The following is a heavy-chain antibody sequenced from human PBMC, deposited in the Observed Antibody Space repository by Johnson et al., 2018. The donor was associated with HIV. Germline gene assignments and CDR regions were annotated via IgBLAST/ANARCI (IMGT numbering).Heavy chain of an antibody. CDR3: APIAAHHDSFDI. V-gene: IGHV3-30*02. Sequence: QMQLVESGGGVVQPGGSLRLSCAASGFTFSSYGMHWVRQAPGKGLEWVAFIRYDGSNKYYADSVKGRFTISRDNSKNTLYLQMNSLRAAYTAVYYVAPIAAHHDSFDIWGQGTMVTVSS. J-gene: IGHJ3*02. CDR1: GFTFSSYG. CDR2: IRYDGSNK. D-gene: IGHD6-6*01.